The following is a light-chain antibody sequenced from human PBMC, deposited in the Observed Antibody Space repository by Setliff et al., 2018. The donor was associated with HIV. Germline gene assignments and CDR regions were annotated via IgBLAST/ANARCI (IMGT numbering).Light chain of an antibody. CDR3: CSNTGSNTLV. V-gene: IGLV2-23*01. Sequence: QSVLAQPASVSGSPGQSITLSCTGTSNDVGRYDLVSWYQQHPARAPKLIIYQATRRPSGVSNRFSGSKSGNVASLTISGLQAEDEADYYCCSNTGSNTLVFGTGTKVTVL. CDR2: QAT. CDR1: SNDVGRYDL. J-gene: IGLJ1*01.